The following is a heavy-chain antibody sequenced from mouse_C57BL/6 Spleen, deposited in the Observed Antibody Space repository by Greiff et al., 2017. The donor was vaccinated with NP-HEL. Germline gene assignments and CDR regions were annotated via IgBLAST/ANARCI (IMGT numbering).Heavy chain of an antibody. Sequence: EVKLMESGGGLVKPGGSLKLSCAASGFTFSSYAMSWVRQTPEKRLEWVATISDGGSYTYYPDNVKGRFTISRDNAKNNLYLQMSHLKSEDTAMYYCARRALYAMDYWGQGTSVTVSS. CDR2: ISDGGSYT. CDR1: GFTFSSYA. CDR3: ARRALYAMDY. J-gene: IGHJ4*01. V-gene: IGHV5-4*03. D-gene: IGHD3-3*01.